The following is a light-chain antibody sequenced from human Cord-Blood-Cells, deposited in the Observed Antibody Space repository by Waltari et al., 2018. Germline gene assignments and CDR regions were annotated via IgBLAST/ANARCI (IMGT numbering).Light chain of an antibody. Sequence: QSALTPPASVSGSPGQSITISCTGSSSAVGGYNYVSWYQPHPGKAPKLMIYDVSNRPSGVANRFSGSKAGNTASLTISGLQAEDEADYYCSSYTSSSTLVVFGGGTKLTVL. V-gene: IGLV2-14*01. J-gene: IGLJ3*02. CDR1: SSAVGGYNY. CDR2: DVS. CDR3: SSYTSSSTLVV.